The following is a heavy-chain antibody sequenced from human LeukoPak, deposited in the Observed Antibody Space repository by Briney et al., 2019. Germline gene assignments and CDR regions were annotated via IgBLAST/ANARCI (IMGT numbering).Heavy chain of an antibody. Sequence: GGSLRFSCAASGFTFSSYAMSWVRQAPGKGLEWVSAISGSGGSTYYADSVKGRFTISRDNSKNTLYLQMNSLRAEDTAVYYCAKKLHDSSGYYILWHAFDIWGQGTMVTVSS. CDR2: ISGSGGST. CDR3: AKKLHDSSGYYILWHAFDI. D-gene: IGHD3-22*01. V-gene: IGHV3-23*01. J-gene: IGHJ3*02. CDR1: GFTFSSYA.